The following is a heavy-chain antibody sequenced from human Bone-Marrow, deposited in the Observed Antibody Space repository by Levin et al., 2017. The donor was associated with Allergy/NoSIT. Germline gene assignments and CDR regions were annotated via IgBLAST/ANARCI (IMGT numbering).Heavy chain of an antibody. CDR2: IFYVGTT. CDR1: VAPISSISSY. J-gene: IGHJ4*02. D-gene: IGHD2-2*02. V-gene: IGHV4-39*01. Sequence: SQTLSLTCPVPVAPISSISSYWGWIRQPPGKGREWIGGIFYVGTTYYNPSLKSRVTISVDTSKNQFSLKLSSVTAADTAVYYCARVVPQGYCSSTSCYTRDVHFDYWGQGTLVTVSS. CDR3: ARVVPQGYCSSTSCYTRDVHFDY.